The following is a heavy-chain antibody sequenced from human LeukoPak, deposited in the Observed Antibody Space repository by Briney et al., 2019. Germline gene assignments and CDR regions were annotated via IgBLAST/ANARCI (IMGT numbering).Heavy chain of an antibody. CDR3: ARGNSGYYFDN. Sequence: GESLKIPCKGFGYSFTTYWFGWVPQLPGKGLEWRGSIYNGDSESRYSPSFQGQVTISPDKTTSTAYLQWSSPKASDSAMYYCARGNSGYYFDNWGQGTLVTVSS. J-gene: IGHJ4*02. CDR1: GYSFTTYW. CDR2: IYNGDSES. V-gene: IGHV5-51*01. D-gene: IGHD3-10*01.